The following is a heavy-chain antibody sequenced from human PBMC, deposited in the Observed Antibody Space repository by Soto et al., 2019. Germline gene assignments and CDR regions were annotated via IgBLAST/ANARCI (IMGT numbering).Heavy chain of an antibody. CDR3: AIYLRTTRRVMHTIDF. CDR2: VYRGGA. D-gene: IGHD4-4*01. CDR1: GGSINSDY. V-gene: IGHV4-59*08. Sequence: PSETLSLTCTVSGGSINSDYWSWIRQAPGKGLEWIGYVYRGGANYNPSLKSRGTISIDTSKNQLSLTLTSVTAADTALYFCAIYLRTTRRVMHTIDFWGQGTLVTVSA. J-gene: IGHJ4*02.